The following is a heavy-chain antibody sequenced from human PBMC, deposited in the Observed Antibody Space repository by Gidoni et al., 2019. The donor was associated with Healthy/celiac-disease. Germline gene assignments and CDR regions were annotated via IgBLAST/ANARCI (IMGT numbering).Heavy chain of an antibody. CDR2: VYTSGST. J-gene: IGHJ5*02. V-gene: IGHV4-61*02. CDR1: GGSISRGSYY. CDR3: ARALGRTYYYDSSGYSGGFDP. D-gene: IGHD3-22*01. Sequence: QVQLQESGPGLVKPSQNLSLTCTGSGGSISRGSYYWSWIRQPAGKGLEWIGRVYTSGSTNYNPSLKSRVTISVDTSKNQFSLKLSSVTAADTAVYYCARALGRTYYYDSSGYSGGFDPWGQGTLVTVSS.